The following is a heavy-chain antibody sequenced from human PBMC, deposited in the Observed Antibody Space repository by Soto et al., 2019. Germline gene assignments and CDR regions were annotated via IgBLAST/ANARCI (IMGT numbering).Heavy chain of an antibody. D-gene: IGHD3-3*01. CDR3: ARGGSRRYDFWSGYYTYFDY. CDR1: GYTFTGYY. Sequence: ASVKVSCKASGYTFTGYYMHWVRQAPGQGLEWMGWINPNSGGTNYAQKFQGWVTMTRDTSISTAYMELSRLRSDDTAVYYCARGGSRRYDFWSGYYTYFDYWGQGTLVTVSS. CDR2: INPNSGGT. V-gene: IGHV1-2*04. J-gene: IGHJ4*02.